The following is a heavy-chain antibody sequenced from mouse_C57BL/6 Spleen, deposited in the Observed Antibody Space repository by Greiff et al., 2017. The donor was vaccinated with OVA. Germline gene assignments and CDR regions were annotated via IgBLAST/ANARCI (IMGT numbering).Heavy chain of an antibody. D-gene: IGHD1-1*01. CDR3: ARRITTVVESFDY. CDR2: IHPNSGST. J-gene: IGHJ2*01. CDR1: GYTFTSYW. V-gene: IGHV1-64*01. Sequence: QVQLQQPGAELVKPGASVKLSCKASGYTFTSYWMHWVKQRPGQGLEWIGMIHPNSGSTNYNEKFKSKATLTVDKSSSTAYMQLSSLTSEDSAVYYCARRITTVVESFDYWGQGTTLTVSS.